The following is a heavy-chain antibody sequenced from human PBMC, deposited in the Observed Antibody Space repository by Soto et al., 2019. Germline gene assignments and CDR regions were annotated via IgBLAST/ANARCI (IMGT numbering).Heavy chain of an antibody. J-gene: IGHJ6*02. CDR1: GYTFTGYY. Sequence: ASVKVSCKASGYTFTGYYMHWVRQAPGQGLEWMGWINPNSGGTNYAQKFQGWVTMTRDTSISTAYMELSRLRSDDTAVYYCAREPVDTERYGMDVWGQGTTVTVSS. D-gene: IGHD5-18*01. V-gene: IGHV1-2*04. CDR3: AREPVDTERYGMDV. CDR2: INPNSGGT.